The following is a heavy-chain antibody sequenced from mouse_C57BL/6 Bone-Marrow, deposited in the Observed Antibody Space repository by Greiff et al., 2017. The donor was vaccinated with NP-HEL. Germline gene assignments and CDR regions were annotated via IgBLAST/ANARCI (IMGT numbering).Heavy chain of an antibody. V-gene: IGHV1-19*01. CDR3: APSYYSTWYFDV. J-gene: IGHJ1*03. CDR2: INPYNGGT. Sequence: EVQLQQSGPVLVKPGASVKMSCKASGYTFTDYYMNWVKQSHGKSLEWIGVINPYNGGTSYNQKFKGKATLTVDKSSSTAYMELNSLTSEDSAVYYCAPSYYSTWYFDVWGTGTTVTVSS. D-gene: IGHD2-5*01. CDR1: GYTFTDYY.